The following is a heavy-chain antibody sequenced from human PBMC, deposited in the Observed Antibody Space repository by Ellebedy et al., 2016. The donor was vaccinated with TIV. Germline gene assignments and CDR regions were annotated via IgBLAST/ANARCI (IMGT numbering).Heavy chain of an antibody. Sequence: GESLKISCAASGFTFNNSWMNWVRQAPGKGLEWVGRIKSKTDGGTTDYAAPVKGRFTISRDDSKNTLYLQMNSLKTEDTAVYYCTTYSVVETAMWGAFDIWGQGTMVTVSS. CDR2: IKSKTDGGTT. J-gene: IGHJ3*02. CDR3: TTYSVVETAMWGAFDI. V-gene: IGHV3-15*07. D-gene: IGHD5-18*01. CDR1: GFTFNNSW.